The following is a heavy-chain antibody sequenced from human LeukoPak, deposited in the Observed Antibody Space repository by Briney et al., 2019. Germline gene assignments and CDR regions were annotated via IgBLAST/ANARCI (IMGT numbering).Heavy chain of an antibody. CDR2: ISYDGSNK. V-gene: IGHV3-30*03. CDR1: GFTFSSYG. CDR3: AHIVVVPAAILGPPARDHDAFDI. Sequence: GRSLRLSCAASGFTFSSYGMRWVRQAPGKGLEWVAVISYDGSNKYYADSVKGRFTISRDNSKNTLYLQMNSLRAEDTAVYYCAHIVVVPAAILGPPARDHDAFDIWGQGTMVTVSS. D-gene: IGHD2-2*01. J-gene: IGHJ3*02.